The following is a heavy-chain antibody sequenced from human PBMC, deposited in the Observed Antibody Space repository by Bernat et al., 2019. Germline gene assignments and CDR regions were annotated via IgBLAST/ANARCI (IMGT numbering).Heavy chain of an antibody. CDR1: GFTFSNAW. V-gene: IGHV3-15*01. D-gene: IGHD3-3*01. CDR2: IKSRADGGTT. Sequence: EVQLVESGGGLVKPGGSLRLSCVASGFTFSNAWMSWVRQAPGKGLEWVGRIKSRADGGTTDYAAPVKGRFTISRDDSRNTLYLQMNSLKNEDTAVYYCSTVPFDFWNWFDPWGQGTLVTVST. J-gene: IGHJ5*02. CDR3: STVPFDFWNWFDP.